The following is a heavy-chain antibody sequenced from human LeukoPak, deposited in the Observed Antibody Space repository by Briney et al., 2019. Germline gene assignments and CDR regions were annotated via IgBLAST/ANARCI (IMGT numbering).Heavy chain of an antibody. CDR3: AKMTDMSGGGFDY. D-gene: IGHD3-16*01. J-gene: IGHJ4*02. V-gene: IGHV3-23*01. Sequence: GGSLRLSCAASGFTFSTYAMNWVRQAPGKGLEWVSVLSDSGDSTYYADSVKGRFTISRDNSKNTLYLQMNSLRAEDTAVYYCAKMTDMSGGGFDYWGRGTLVTVSS. CDR2: LSDSGDST. CDR1: GFTFSTYA.